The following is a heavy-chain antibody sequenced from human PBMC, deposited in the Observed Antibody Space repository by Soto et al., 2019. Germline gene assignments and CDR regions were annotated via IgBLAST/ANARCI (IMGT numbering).Heavy chain of an antibody. V-gene: IGHV1-46*03. Sequence: GASVKVSCKASGYTFTSYYMHWVRQAPGQGLEWMGIINPSGGSTSYAQKFQGRVTMTRDTSTSTVYMELSSLRSEDTAVYYCARDSRYCSRTSCYPSSYMDVWGKGTTVTVSS. CDR3: ARDSRYCSRTSCYPSSYMDV. D-gene: IGHD2-2*01. CDR2: INPSGGST. CDR1: GYTFTSYY. J-gene: IGHJ6*03.